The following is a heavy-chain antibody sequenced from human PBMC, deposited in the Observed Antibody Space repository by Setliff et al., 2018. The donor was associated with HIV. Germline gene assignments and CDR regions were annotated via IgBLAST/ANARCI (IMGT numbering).Heavy chain of an antibody. CDR3: TTEPHFAH. Sequence: PGGSLRLSCAASGFTFSSYSMNWVRQAPGKGLEWVSFISRTSSYIYYADSLKGRFTISRDNAKNSLYLQMNGLRSEDTAVYYCTTEPHFAHWGQGTLVTVSS. J-gene: IGHJ1*01. CDR1: GFTFSSYS. V-gene: IGHV3-21*03. CDR2: ISRTSSYI.